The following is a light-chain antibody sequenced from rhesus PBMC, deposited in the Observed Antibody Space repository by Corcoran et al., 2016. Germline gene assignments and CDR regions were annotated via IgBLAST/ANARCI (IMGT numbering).Light chain of an antibody. J-gene: IGKJ3*01. CDR3: QHSYGTPFT. CDR1: ENVNNY. V-gene: IGKV1-74*01. CDR2: KAS. Sequence: DIQMTQSPSSMSASVGDRVTITCRARENVNNYLHWYQQKPGTAPKLLHYKASTLQSGVPSRFSGIGSGTDFTLTLSRLLPQAFATYCCQHSYGTPFTFGPGAKLDIK.